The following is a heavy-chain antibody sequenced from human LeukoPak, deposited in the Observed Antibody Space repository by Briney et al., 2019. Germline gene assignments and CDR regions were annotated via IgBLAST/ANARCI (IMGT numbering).Heavy chain of an antibody. V-gene: IGHV3-53*01. Sequence: GGSLRLSCAASGFAVKSSYMNWVRQAPGRGLEWVSVLYAGGGSYYADSVLGRFTISRDNSKNMLYLQMNSLRAEDTAVYYCAKYLGYWGQGTLVTVSS. CDR2: LYAGGGS. J-gene: IGHJ4*02. CDR1: GFAVKSSY. D-gene: IGHD2-2*01. CDR3: AKYLGY.